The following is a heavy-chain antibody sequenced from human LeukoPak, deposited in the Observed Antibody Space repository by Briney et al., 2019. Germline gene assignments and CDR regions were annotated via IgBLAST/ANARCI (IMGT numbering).Heavy chain of an antibody. CDR2: MNPNSGNT. Sequence: ASVKVSCKASGYTFTSYDINWVRQATGQGVEWMGWMNPNSGNTGYAQKFQGRVTMTRNTSISTAYMELSSLRSEDTAVYYCARTLRPGDLNYYMDVWGKGTTVTVSS. CDR1: GYTFTSYD. CDR3: ARTLRPGDLNYYMDV. J-gene: IGHJ6*03. V-gene: IGHV1-8*01.